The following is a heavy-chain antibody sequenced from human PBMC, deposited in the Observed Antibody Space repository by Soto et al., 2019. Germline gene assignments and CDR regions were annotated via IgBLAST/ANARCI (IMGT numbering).Heavy chain of an antibody. Sequence: VQLQQSGPGLVKPSQALSLTCAISWDSVSSNSAVWNWIRQSQSRGLEWLERTYYRSIWQTEYAVSVKSRMTINPDASKNQFSLQLNSVTPEDTAMYYCARLVGNSWLDHWGQGTLVTVSS. J-gene: IGHJ5*02. V-gene: IGHV6-1*01. D-gene: IGHD6-6*01. CDR2: TYYRSIWQT. CDR1: WDSVSSNSAV. CDR3: ARLVGNSWLDH.